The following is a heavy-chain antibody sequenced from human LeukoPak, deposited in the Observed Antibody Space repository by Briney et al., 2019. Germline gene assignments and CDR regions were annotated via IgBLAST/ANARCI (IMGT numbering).Heavy chain of an antibody. CDR3: ASIAAADAFDI. CDR1: GFTVSSNY. V-gene: IGHV3-53*01. Sequence: PGGSLRLSCAASGFTVSSNYMSWVRQAPGKGLEWVSVIYSGGSTYYADSVKGRFTISRDNSKNTLYLQMNSLRAEDTAVYYCASIAAADAFDIWGQGTIVTVSS. D-gene: IGHD6-13*01. CDR2: IYSGGST. J-gene: IGHJ3*02.